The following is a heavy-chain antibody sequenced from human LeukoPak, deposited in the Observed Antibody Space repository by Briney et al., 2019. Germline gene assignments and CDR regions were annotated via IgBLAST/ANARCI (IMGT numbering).Heavy chain of an antibody. CDR1: GFTFSSYA. J-gene: IGHJ4*02. CDR2: IGGSGGST. Sequence: GGPLRLSCAASGFTFSSYAMSWVRQAPGKGLEWVSSIGGSGGSTHYADSVKGRFTISRDNSKNTLYLQMNSLRAEDTAVYYCAKVETAAAATLRGFDYWGQGTLVTVSS. CDR3: AKVETAAAATLRGFDY. D-gene: IGHD6-13*01. V-gene: IGHV3-23*01.